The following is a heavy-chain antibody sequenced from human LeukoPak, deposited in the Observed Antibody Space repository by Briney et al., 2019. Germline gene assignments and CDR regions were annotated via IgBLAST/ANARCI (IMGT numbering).Heavy chain of an antibody. D-gene: IGHD5-18*01. CDR1: GGSFSGYY. CDR3: ARSRGYSYADY. J-gene: IGHJ4*02. V-gene: IGHV4-34*01. CDR2: INHSGST. Sequence: PSETLSLTCAVYGGSFSGYYWSWIRQPPGKGLEWIGEINHSGSTNYNPSLKSRVTISVDTFKNQFSLKLSSVTAADTAVYYCARSRGYSYADYWGKGTLVTVSS.